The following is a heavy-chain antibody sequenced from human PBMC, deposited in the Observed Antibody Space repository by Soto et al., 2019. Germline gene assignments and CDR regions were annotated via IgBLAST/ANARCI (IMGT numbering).Heavy chain of an antibody. CDR3: EKGTVGGYSFWSGYYSAGLDV. D-gene: IGHD3-3*01. V-gene: IGHV3-23*01. CDR1: GFTFDRYA. J-gene: IGHJ3*01. Sequence: EVKLLESGGGLAQPGGSLRLSCVGSGFTFDRYAISWVRQAPGERLQWIAAISGSADGTDYATSVRGRFTISTENAMQTAHLQRDSMRGGDTAVYCCEKGTVGGYSFWSGYYSAGLDVWGQGTLVTVS. CDR2: ISGSADGT.